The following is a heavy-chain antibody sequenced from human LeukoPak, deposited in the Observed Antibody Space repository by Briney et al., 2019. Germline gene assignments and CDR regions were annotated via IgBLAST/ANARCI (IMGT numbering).Heavy chain of an antibody. CDR1: GGSLSGYY. CDR2: INHSGST. Sequence: PSETLSLTCAVYGGSLSGYYWSWIRQPPGKGLEWIGEINHSGSTNYNPSLKSRVTISVDTSKNQFSLKLSSVTAADTAVYYCARGRFYGSGSDYKPSSFDYWGQGTLVTVSS. CDR3: ARGRFYGSGSDYKPSSFDY. V-gene: IGHV4-34*01. J-gene: IGHJ4*02. D-gene: IGHD3-10*01.